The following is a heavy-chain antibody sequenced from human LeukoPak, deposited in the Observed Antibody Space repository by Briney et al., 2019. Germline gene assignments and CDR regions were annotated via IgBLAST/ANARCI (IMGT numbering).Heavy chain of an antibody. CDR2: IYYSGST. D-gene: IGHD6-13*01. J-gene: IGHJ4*02. Sequence: SETLSLTCTVSGGSISSYYWSWIRQPPGEGVEWIGYIYYSGSTNYNPSLKSRVTISVDTSKNQFSLKLSSVTAADTAVYYCARGDIAATGTHFDNWGQGTLVTVSS. V-gene: IGHV4-59*12. CDR1: GGSISSYY. CDR3: ARGDIAATGTHFDN.